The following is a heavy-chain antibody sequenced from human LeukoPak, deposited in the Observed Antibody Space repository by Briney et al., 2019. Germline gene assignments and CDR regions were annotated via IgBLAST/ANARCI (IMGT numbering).Heavy chain of an antibody. CDR3: ASSTYYYDSSDPPTAAFDI. V-gene: IGHV4-30-2*01. CDR1: GGSISSGGYS. J-gene: IGHJ3*02. CDR2: TYHSGST. Sequence: SETLSLTCAVSGGSISSGGYSWSWIRQPPGKGLEWIGYTYHSGSTYYNPSLKSRVTTSVDRSKNQFSLKLSSVTAADTAVYYCASSTYYYDSSDPPTAAFDIWGQGTMVTVSS. D-gene: IGHD3-22*01.